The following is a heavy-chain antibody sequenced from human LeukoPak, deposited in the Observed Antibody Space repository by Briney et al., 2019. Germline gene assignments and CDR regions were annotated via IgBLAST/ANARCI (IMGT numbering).Heavy chain of an antibody. CDR3: ARLTTTVTTPFDY. CDR2: IDSSSNT. V-gene: IGHV3-69-1*01. J-gene: IGHJ4*02. Sequence: GGSLRLSCAVSGFTFSNYNMIWVRQAPGKGLEWVSSIDSSSNTYYAESVKGRFTISRDNAKNSLYLQMNSLRAEDTAVYYCARLTTTVTTPFDYWGQGTLVTVSS. CDR1: GFTFSNYN. D-gene: IGHD4-17*01.